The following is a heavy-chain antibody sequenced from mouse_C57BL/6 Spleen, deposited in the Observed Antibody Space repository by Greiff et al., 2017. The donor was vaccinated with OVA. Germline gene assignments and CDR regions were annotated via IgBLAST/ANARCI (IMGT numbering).Heavy chain of an antibody. J-gene: IGHJ3*01. CDR2: ISNGGGST. Sequence: EVKLMESGGGLVQPGGSLKLSCAASGFTFSDYYMYWVRQTPEKRLEWVAYISNGGGSTYYPDTVKGRFTISRDNAKNTLYLQMSRLKSEDTAMYYGARQSNYGGFAYWGQGTLVTVSA. CDR1: GFTFSDYY. D-gene: IGHD2-5*01. CDR3: ARQSNYGGFAY. V-gene: IGHV5-12*01.